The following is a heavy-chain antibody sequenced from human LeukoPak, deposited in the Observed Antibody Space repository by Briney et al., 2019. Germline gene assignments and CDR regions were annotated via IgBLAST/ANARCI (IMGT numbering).Heavy chain of an antibody. J-gene: IGHJ6*03. V-gene: IGHV4-59*01. Sequence: SETLSLTCTVSGGSISSYYWSWIRQPPGKGLEWIGYIYYSGSTNYNPSLKSRVTISVDTSKTQFSLKLSSVTAADTAVYYCARVSVGSSGWYKRYYYYYRDVWGKGTTVTISS. D-gene: IGHD6-19*01. CDR2: IYYSGST. CDR3: ARVSVGSSGWYKRYYYYYRDV. CDR1: GGSISSYY.